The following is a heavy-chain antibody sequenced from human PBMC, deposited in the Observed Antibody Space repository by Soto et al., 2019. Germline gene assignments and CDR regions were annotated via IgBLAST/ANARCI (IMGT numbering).Heavy chain of an antibody. CDR1: GDSISSGSYY. J-gene: IGHJ4*02. Sequence: SATLSLTCTVSGDSISSGSYYWSWMRLPAGKGLEWIGRIYSNGNTYYNPSLKSRVSMSVDTSKNQFSLILKTVTAADTAVYYCARGGAVATTAHFDHWGQGTLVTV. V-gene: IGHV4-61*02. D-gene: IGHD5-12*01. CDR3: ARGGAVATTAHFDH. CDR2: IYSNGNT.